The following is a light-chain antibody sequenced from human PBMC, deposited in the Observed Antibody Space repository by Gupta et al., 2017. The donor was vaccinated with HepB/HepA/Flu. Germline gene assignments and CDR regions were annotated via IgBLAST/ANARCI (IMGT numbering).Light chain of an antibody. CDR1: QSISSY. V-gene: IGKV1-39*01. J-gene: IGKJ3*01. CDR2: AAS. CDR3: QQSYSTPRR. Sequence: ASVGDRVTITCRASQSISSYLNWYQQKPGKAPKLLIYAASSLQSGVPSRFSGSGSGTDFTLTISSLQPEDFATYYCQQSYSTPRRFGPGTKVDIK.